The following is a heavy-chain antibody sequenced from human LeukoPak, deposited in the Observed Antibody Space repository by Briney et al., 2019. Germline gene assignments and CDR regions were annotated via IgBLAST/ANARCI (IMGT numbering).Heavy chain of an antibody. CDR3: ARDPTSGWYYFDY. CDR2: IYNDGST. V-gene: IGHV3-53*01. Sequence: PGGSLRLSCAASGFTVSSNYTNWVRQTPGKGLEWVSVIYNDGSTYYADSVKGRFTISRDNSKNTLYLQMNSLRAEDTAVYYCARDPTSGWYYFDYWGRGTLVTVSS. D-gene: IGHD6-19*01. J-gene: IGHJ4*02. CDR1: GFTVSSNY.